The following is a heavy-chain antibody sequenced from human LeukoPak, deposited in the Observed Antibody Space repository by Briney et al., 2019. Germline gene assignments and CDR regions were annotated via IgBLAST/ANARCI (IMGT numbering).Heavy chain of an antibody. V-gene: IGHV4-61*02. Sequence: SETLSLTCTVSGGSISSGSYYWSWIRQPAGKGLEWIGRIYTSGSTNYNPSLKSRVTISVDTSKNQFSLKLSSVTAADTAVYYCARAATYYYDSSGYYSWGQGTLVTVSS. D-gene: IGHD3-22*01. CDR3: ARAATYYYDSSGYYS. CDR2: IYTSGST. CDR1: GGSISSGSYY. J-gene: IGHJ4*02.